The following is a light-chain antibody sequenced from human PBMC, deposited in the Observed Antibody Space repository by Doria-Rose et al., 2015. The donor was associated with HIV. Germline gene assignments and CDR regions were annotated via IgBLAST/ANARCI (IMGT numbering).Light chain of an antibody. CDR1: QSLLYTSKNY. CDR3: QQYYDTPS. CDR2: WAS. V-gene: IGKV4-1*01. Sequence: DIRLTQSPESLGMSLGERATLNCKSNQSLLYTSKNYLAWYQQKPGQPPQLSIYWASTRQSGVPARFSGSGSGTDFTLTISSLEAEDVAVYYCQQYYDTPSFGPGTTVGIK. J-gene: IGKJ3*01.